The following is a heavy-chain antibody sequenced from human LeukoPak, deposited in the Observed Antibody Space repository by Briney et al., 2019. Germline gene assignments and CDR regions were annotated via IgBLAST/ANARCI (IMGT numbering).Heavy chain of an antibody. CDR2: IYHSGST. J-gene: IGHJ4*02. V-gene: IGHV4-38-2*02. CDR1: GYSISSGYY. CDR3: ARHARRYCYDSSGPFDY. D-gene: IGHD3-22*01. Sequence: SETLSLTCSVSGYSISSGYYWGWIRQPPGMGLEWIGNIYHSGSTYYNPSLKSRVTISVDTSKNQFSLKLSSVTAADTAVYYCARHARRYCYDSSGPFDYWGQGTLVTVSS.